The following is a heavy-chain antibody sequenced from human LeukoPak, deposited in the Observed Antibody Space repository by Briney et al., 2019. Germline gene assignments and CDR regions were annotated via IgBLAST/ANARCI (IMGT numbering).Heavy chain of an antibody. V-gene: IGHV4-4*07. CDR3: ARHSIYFDY. Sequence: SETLSLTCSVSGGSIKTYYWSWIRQPAGRGLEWIGRIYTSGSTTYNPSLKSRVTMSVDTSKNQFSLKLSSVTAADTAVYYCARHSIYFDYWGQGTLVTVSS. CDR1: GGSIKTYY. CDR2: IYTSGST. J-gene: IGHJ4*02.